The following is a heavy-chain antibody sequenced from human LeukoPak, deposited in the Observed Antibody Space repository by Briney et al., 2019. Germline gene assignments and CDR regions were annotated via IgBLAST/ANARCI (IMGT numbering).Heavy chain of an antibody. Sequence: TGGSLRLSCGASGFTFSSYAMSWVRQAPGKGLEWVSTISGSGGNTYFADSVKGRFTISRDNSKNTLYLQMDSLRADDTAVYYCAKGKTGRFLEWLLFDHWGQGTLVTVSS. J-gene: IGHJ4*02. V-gene: IGHV3-23*01. CDR2: ISGSGGNT. CDR3: AKGKTGRFLEWLLFDH. CDR1: GFTFSSYA. D-gene: IGHD3-3*01.